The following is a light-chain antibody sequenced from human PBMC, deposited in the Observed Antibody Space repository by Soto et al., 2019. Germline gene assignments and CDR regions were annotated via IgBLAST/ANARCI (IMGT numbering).Light chain of an antibody. CDR2: HAS. CDR1: QSIDRW. CDR3: QHYNSYGT. Sequence: DIQLTQSPYTLPASVGDRVAIACRASQSIDRWLAWYQQKPGKAPKILIDHASSLETGVPSRFIGSGAGTEFTLTITSLQPDDFATDYCQHYNSYGTFGQGTKVDIK. V-gene: IGKV1-5*01. J-gene: IGKJ1*01.